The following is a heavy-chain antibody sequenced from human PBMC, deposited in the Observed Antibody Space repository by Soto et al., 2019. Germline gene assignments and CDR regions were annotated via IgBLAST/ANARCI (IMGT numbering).Heavy chain of an antibody. CDR1: GGTFSSYA. J-gene: IGHJ5*02. CDR3: ARASHYYDSSGSRFDP. D-gene: IGHD3-22*01. CDR2: IIPIFGTA. Sequence: SVKVSCKASGGTFSSYAISWVRQAPGQGLEWMGGIIPIFGTANYAQKFQGRVTITADESTSTAYMELSSLRSEDTAVYYCARASHYYDSSGSRFDPWGQGTLVTVSS. V-gene: IGHV1-69*13.